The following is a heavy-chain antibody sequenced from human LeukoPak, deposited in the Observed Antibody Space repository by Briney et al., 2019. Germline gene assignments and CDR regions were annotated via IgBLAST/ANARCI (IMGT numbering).Heavy chain of an antibody. J-gene: IGHJ4*02. V-gene: IGHV3-23*01. CDR2: ITDSGTST. CDR1: GFIFTSYA. CDR3: AKMDGSDSKYDNIDY. Sequence: GGSLRLSCASSGFIFTSYALTWVRQPPGRGLEWVSTITDSGTSTFYADSVKGRFTISRDNSRNTLYLQMNNLRAEDTALYYCAKMDGSDSKYDNIDYWGQGTLATVSS. D-gene: IGHD3-22*01.